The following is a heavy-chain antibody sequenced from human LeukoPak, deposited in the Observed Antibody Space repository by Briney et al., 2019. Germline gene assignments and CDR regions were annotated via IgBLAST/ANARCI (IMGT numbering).Heavy chain of an antibody. CDR1: GGFIRSSSYY. CDR3: ARHGRIVGAIFQR. D-gene: IGHD1-26*01. CDR2: IFYSGST. J-gene: IGHJ1*01. Sequence: SETLSLTCTVSGGFIRSSSYYWGWIRQPPGKGLEWVGSIFYSGSTYYNPSLKSRVTISVDTSKNQFSLRLSSVTAADTAVYYCARHGRIVGAIFQRWGQGTLVTVSS. V-gene: IGHV4-39*01.